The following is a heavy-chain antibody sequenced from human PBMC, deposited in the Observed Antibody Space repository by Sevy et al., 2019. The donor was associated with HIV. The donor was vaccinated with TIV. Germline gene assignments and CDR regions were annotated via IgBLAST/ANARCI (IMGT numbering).Heavy chain of an antibody. Sequence: GGSLRLSCAASGFPLRNYAMSWVHQAPGKELEWVSSIGGSGGSTYYADSVKGRFTISRDNFQNTLDLEMNSLRAEDTAVYYCSIDGAVAPSDYWGQGTLVTVSS. J-gene: IGHJ4*02. D-gene: IGHD6-19*01. CDR3: SIDGAVAPSDY. CDR1: GFPLRNYA. CDR2: IGGSGGST. V-gene: IGHV3-23*01.